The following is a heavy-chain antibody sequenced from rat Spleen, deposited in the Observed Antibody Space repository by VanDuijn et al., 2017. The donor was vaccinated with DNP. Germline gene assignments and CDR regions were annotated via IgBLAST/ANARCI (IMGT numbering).Heavy chain of an antibody. D-gene: IGHD1-4*01. Sequence: EVKLVESGGGLVQPGRSLKLSCAASGFNFNDYWMGWVRQAPGKGLEWVASITNTGDSTYYSDSVKGRFSLSRDNAKSTLYLQGNSLRSEDTATYYCAGRPPPTRGPFDYWGQGVTVTVSS. CDR1: GFNFNDYW. CDR2: ITNTGDST. V-gene: IGHV5-31*01. CDR3: AGRPPPTRGPFDY. J-gene: IGHJ2*01.